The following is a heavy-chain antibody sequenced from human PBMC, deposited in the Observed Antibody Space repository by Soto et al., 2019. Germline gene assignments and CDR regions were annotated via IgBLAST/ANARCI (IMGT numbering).Heavy chain of an antibody. J-gene: IGHJ6*03. CDR1: GGSISSYY. D-gene: IGHD3-3*01. V-gene: IGHV4-59*13. Sequence: SETLSLTCSVSGGSISSYYWSWIRQPPGKGLEWIGYITDTGNTKYNPSLKSRVTISLDTSKNQFSLKLSSVTAADTAVYYCTRSPTYNDFWSGFDFYYYYMDVWGEGTTVTVSS. CDR2: ITDTGNT. CDR3: TRSPTYNDFWSGFDFYYYYMDV.